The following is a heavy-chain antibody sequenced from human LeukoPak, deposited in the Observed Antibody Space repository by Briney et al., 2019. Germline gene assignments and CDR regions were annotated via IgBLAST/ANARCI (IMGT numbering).Heavy chain of an antibody. D-gene: IGHD3-9*01. V-gene: IGHV3-21*01. Sequence: PGGSLRLSCAASGFTFSSYSMNWVRQAPGKGLEWVSSISSSSSYIYYADSVKGRFTISRDNAKNSLYLQMNSLRAEDTAVYYCARGRRCFDWLLDVCAFDIWGQGTMVTVSS. CDR1: GFTFSSYS. J-gene: IGHJ3*02. CDR2: ISSSSSYI. CDR3: ARGRRCFDWLLDVCAFDI.